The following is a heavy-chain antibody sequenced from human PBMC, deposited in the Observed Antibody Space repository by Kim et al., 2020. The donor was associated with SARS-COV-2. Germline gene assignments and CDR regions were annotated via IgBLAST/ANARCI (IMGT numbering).Heavy chain of an antibody. CDR1: GFTFSSYG. D-gene: IGHD6-13*01. Sequence: GGSLRLSCAASGFTFSSYGMHWVRQAPGKGLEWVAVISYDGSNKYYADSVKGRFTISRDNSKNTLYLQMNSLRAEDTAVYYCAKGSPSSWYNYYYYGMDVWGQGTTVTVSS. CDR3: AKGSPSSWYNYYYYGMDV. V-gene: IGHV3-30*18. CDR2: ISYDGSNK. J-gene: IGHJ6*02.